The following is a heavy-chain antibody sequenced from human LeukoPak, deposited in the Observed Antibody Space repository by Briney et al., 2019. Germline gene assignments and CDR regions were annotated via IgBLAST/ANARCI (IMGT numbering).Heavy chain of an antibody. CDR1: GDSVSSNNAA. V-gene: IGHV6-1*01. J-gene: IGHJ3*02. CDR2: TYYRSRWFT. CDR3: VRGSALDI. Sequence: SQTLSLTCAISGDSVSSNNAAGNWIRQSPSRGLEWLGRTYYRSRWFTDHALSVKSRITINPDTSRNQFSLQLNSVSPEDTAVYYCVRGSALDIWGQGTMVTVSS.